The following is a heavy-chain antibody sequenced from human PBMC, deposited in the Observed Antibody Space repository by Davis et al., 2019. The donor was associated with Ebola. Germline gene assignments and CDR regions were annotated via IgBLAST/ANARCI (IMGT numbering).Heavy chain of an antibody. CDR1: GFSLSTTGVG. CDR2: IYWDDGK. V-gene: IGHV2-5*02. CDR3: AHSPAAAGTFDP. Sequence: SGPTLVKPTQTLMLTCTFSGFSLSTTGVGVGWIRQPPEKALEWLALIYWDDGKRYSPSLKTRLTITKDTSKNQVVLTMTNMDPVDTATYYCAHSPAAAGTFDPWGQGTLVTVSS. J-gene: IGHJ5*02. D-gene: IGHD6-13*01.